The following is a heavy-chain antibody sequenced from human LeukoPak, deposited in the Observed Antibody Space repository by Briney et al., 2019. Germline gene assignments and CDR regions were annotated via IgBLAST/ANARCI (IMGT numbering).Heavy chain of an antibody. CDR2: INPSGGST. CDR1: GYTFTSYY. D-gene: IGHD3-22*01. J-gene: IGHJ3*02. CDR3: ARGHDSSGPNKGNGAFDI. V-gene: IGHV1-46*01. Sequence: ASVKVSCKASGYTFTSYYMHWVRQAPGQGLEWMGLINPSGGSTSYAQKFQGGVTMTRDTSTSTVYMELSSLRSEDTAVYYCARGHDSSGPNKGNGAFDIWGQGTMVTVSS.